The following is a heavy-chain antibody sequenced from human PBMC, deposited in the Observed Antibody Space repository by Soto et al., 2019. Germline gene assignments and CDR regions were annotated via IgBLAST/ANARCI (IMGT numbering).Heavy chain of an antibody. CDR3: ASGGAVAGKGVDY. CDR2: IYYSGST. D-gene: IGHD6-19*01. Sequence: QLQLQESGPGLVKPSETLSLTCTVSGGSISSSSYYWGWIRQPPGKGLEWIGSIYYSGSTYYNPSLKSRVTISVDTSKNQFSLKLSSVTAADTAVYYCASGGAVAGKGVDYWGQGTLVTVSS. V-gene: IGHV4-39*01. CDR1: GGSISSSSYY. J-gene: IGHJ4*02.